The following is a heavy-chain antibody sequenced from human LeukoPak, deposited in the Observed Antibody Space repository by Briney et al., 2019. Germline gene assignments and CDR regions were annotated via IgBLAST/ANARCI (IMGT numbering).Heavy chain of an antibody. CDR1: GYTFTSYD. J-gene: IGHJ3*02. CDR2: MNPNSGNT. D-gene: IGHD1-26*01. Sequence: ASVKVSCKASGYTFTSYDINWVRQATGQGLEWMGWMNPNSGNTGYAQKFQGRVTMTRNTSISTAYMELSSLRSEDTAVYYCATASIVGATTAIDAFDIWGQGTMVTVSS. V-gene: IGHV1-8*01. CDR3: ATASIVGATTAIDAFDI.